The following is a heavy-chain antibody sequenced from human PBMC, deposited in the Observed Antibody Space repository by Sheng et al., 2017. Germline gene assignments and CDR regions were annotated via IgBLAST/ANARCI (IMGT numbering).Heavy chain of an antibody. CDR3: ARGGTWGYCSSTSCPYYMDV. CDR1: GGTFSSYA. J-gene: IGHJ6*03. V-gene: IGHV1-69*10. Sequence: QVQLVQSGAEVKKPGSSVKVSCKASGGTFSSYAISWVRQAPGQGLEWMGGIIPILGIANYAQKFQGRVTITADKSTSTAYMELSSLRSEDTAVYYCARGGTWGYCSSTSCPYYMDVWGQGTTVTVSS. D-gene: IGHD2-2*01. CDR2: IIPILGIA.